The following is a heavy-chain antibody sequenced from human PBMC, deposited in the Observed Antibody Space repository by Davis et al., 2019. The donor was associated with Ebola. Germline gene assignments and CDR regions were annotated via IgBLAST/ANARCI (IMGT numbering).Heavy chain of an antibody. CDR3: ARNYGDYEGTYYYYGMDV. V-gene: IGHV4-59*08. Sequence: PGGSLRLSCTVSGGSISSYYWSWIRQPPGKGLEWIGYIYYSGSTNYNPSLKSRVTISVDTSKNQFSLKLSSVTAADTAVYYCARNYGDYEGTYYYYGMDVWGQGTTVTVSS. CDR2: IYYSGST. J-gene: IGHJ6*02. D-gene: IGHD4-17*01. CDR1: GGSISSYY.